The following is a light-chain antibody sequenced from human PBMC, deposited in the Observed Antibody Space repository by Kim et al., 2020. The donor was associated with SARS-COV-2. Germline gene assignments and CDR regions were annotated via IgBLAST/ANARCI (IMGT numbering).Light chain of an antibody. Sequence: GQWVTISFSGSRSNVGSNAVNWYQQLPGTAPKLLIYSDDHRPSGVPDRFSGSKSGTSASLAISGLQSEDEADYYCAAWDDSLNGVIFGGGTQLTVL. J-gene: IGLJ2*01. CDR3: AAWDDSLNGVI. CDR2: SDD. CDR1: RSNVGSNA. V-gene: IGLV1-44*01.